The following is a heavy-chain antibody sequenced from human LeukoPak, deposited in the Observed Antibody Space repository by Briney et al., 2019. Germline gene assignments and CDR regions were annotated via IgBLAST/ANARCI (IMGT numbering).Heavy chain of an antibody. CDR3: AKAYTRSWYAAFDF. J-gene: IGHJ3*01. D-gene: IGHD6-13*01. V-gene: IGHV3-23*01. CDR1: GFAFTDYA. Sequence: PGGSLRLSCAASGFAFTDYAISWVRQAPGKGLEWVSAITDSGGATYYADSVKGRFTISRDNSKNTLYLQMNSLRGDDTAIYYCAKAYTRSWYAAFDFWGQGTMVTISS. CDR2: ITDSGGAT.